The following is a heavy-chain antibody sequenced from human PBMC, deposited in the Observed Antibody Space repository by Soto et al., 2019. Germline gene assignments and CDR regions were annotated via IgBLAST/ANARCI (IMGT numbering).Heavy chain of an antibody. V-gene: IGHV3-23*01. CDR1: GFTFSTSA. D-gene: IGHD3-3*02. CDR2: ISGSDGST. Sequence: GGSLRLSCAAYGFTFSTSAMSWVRQAPGKGLEWVSTISGSDGSTYYADSVKGRFTISRDNSKNTLYLQMNSLRADDTALYSCAKDISFYYYSDMDVWGQGTTVTVSS. J-gene: IGHJ6*02. CDR3: AKDISFYYYSDMDV.